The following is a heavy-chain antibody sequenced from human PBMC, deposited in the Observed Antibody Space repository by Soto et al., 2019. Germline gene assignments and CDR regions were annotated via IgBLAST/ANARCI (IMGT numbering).Heavy chain of an antibody. J-gene: IGHJ6*02. CDR3: AASRGYSGYDGYYYGMDV. D-gene: IGHD5-12*01. V-gene: IGHV1-58*01. Sequence: ASVKVSCKASGFTFTSSAVQWVRQARGQRLEWIGWIVVGSGNTNYAQKFQERVTITRDMSTSTAYMELSSLRSEGTAVYYCAASRGYSGYDGYYYGMDVWGQGTTVTVSS. CDR2: IVVGSGNT. CDR1: GFTFTSSA.